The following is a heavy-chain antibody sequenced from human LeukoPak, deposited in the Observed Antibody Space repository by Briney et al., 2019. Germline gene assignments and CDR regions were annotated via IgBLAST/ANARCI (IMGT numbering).Heavy chain of an antibody. CDR3: ARLSSRANDYYFDY. D-gene: IGHD6-13*01. CDR2: IYPGDSDT. J-gene: IGHJ4*02. V-gene: IGHV5-51*01. CDR1: GYSFTSYW. Sequence: GESLKISCKGSGYSFTSYWISWVRQMPGKGLEWMGIIYPGDSDTRYSPSFQGQVTFSADKSISTAYLQWSSLKASDTAMYYCARLSSRANDYYFDYWGQGTLVTVSS.